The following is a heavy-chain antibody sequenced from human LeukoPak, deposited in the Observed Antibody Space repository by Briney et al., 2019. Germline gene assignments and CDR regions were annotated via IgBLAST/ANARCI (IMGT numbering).Heavy chain of an antibody. D-gene: IGHD5-18*01. Sequence: SETLSLTCTVSGDSISISGYYWSWIRQPPGKGLEWIGYIYYSGSTNYNPSLKSRVTISVDTSKNQFSLKLSSVAAADTAVYYCARQDPTRGGYGNAFDIWGQGTMVTVSS. CDR3: ARQDPTRGGYGNAFDI. CDR1: GDSISISGYY. J-gene: IGHJ3*02. V-gene: IGHV4-61*05. CDR2: IYYSGST.